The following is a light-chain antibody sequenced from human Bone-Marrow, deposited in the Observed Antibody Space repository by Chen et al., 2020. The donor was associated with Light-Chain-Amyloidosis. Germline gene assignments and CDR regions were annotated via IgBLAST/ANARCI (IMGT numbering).Light chain of an antibody. V-gene: IGLV3-21*02. CDR1: NIGSTS. J-gene: IGLJ3*02. CDR3: QVWDRSSDRPV. Sequence: SYVLPQPSSVSVAPGQTATIDCGGNNIGSTSVHWYQQTPGQAPLLVVYDDSDRPSGIPERLSGSNSGNTATLTISRVEAGDEADYYCQVWDRSSDRPVFGGGTKLTVL. CDR2: DDS.